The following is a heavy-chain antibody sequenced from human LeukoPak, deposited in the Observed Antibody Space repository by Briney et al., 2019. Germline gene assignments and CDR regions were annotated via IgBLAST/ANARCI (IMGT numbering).Heavy chain of an antibody. CDR2: IYYSGST. CDR3: AREEI. V-gene: IGHV4-39*07. J-gene: IGHJ3*02. CDR1: GGSISSSSYY. Sequence: SETLSLTCTVSGGSISSSSYYWGWIRQPPGKGLEWIGSIYYSGSTYYNPSLKSRVTISVDTSKNQFSLKLSSATAADTAVYYCAREEIWGQGTMVTVSS.